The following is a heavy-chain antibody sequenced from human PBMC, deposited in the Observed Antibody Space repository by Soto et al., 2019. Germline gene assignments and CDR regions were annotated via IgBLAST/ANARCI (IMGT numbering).Heavy chain of an antibody. CDR3: ARVEMATIYGY. Sequence: QVQLVQSGAEVKKPGASVKVSCKASGYTFTSYAMHWVRQAPGQRLEWMGWINAGNGNTKYSQKFQGRVTITRDTSASTAYMGLSSLRSEDTAVYYCARVEMATIYGYWGQGTLVTVSS. V-gene: IGHV1-3*01. J-gene: IGHJ4*02. CDR2: INAGNGNT. CDR1: GYTFTSYA. D-gene: IGHD5-12*01.